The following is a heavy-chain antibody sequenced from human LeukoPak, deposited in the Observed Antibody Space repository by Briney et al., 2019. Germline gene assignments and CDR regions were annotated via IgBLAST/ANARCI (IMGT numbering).Heavy chain of an antibody. CDR3: ARAYGSGRGAFDI. D-gene: IGHD3-10*01. V-gene: IGHV4-31*03. Sequence: SETLSLTCTVSGGSISSGGYYWSWIPQHPGKGLEWIGYIYYSGSTYYNPSLKSRVTISVDTSKNQFSLKLSSVTAADTAVYYCARAYGSGRGAFDIWGQGTMVTVSS. CDR2: IYYSGST. J-gene: IGHJ3*02. CDR1: GGSISSGGYY.